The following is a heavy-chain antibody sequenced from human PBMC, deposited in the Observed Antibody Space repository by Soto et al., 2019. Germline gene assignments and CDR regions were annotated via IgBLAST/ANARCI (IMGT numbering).Heavy chain of an antibody. CDR3: ARTYIVVVPAARFNWFDP. D-gene: IGHD2-15*01. V-gene: IGHV4-39*01. J-gene: IGHJ5*02. CDR2: IYYSGST. CDR1: GGSISGSSYY. Sequence: SETLSLTCTVSGGSISGSSYYWGWIRQPPGKGLEWIGSIYYSGSTYYNPSLKGRVTISVDTSKNQFSLKLSSVTAADTAVYYCARTYIVVVPAARFNWFDPWGQGTLVTVSS.